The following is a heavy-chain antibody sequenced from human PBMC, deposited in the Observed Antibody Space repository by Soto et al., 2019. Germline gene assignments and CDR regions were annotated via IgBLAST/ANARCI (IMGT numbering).Heavy chain of an antibody. J-gene: IGHJ6*03. CDR1: GFTFSSYG. CDR2: ISYDGSNK. V-gene: IGHV3-30*18. CDR3: AKDLIERVGPYDFWSGYKGLMDV. Sequence: PGGSLRLSCAASGFTFSSYGMHWVRQAPGKGLEWVAVISYDGSNKYYADSVKGRFTISRDNSKNTLYLQMNSLRAEDTAVYYCAKDLIERVGPYDFWSGYKGLMDVWGKGTTVTVSS. D-gene: IGHD3-3*01.